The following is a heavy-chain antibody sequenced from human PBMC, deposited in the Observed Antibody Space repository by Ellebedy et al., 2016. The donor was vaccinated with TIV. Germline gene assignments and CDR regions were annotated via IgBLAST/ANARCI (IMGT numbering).Heavy chain of an antibody. CDR3: AKDVLVGTTPPSRDS. J-gene: IGHJ4*02. V-gene: IGHV3-23*01. D-gene: IGHD3-22*01. Sequence: PGGSLRLSCAASGFTFDNYAMSWVRQAPGKGLEWVSTLSATGYDTYYADSLKGRFTISRDNSQNPQYLQMNSLRAEDTAVYYCAKDVLVGTTPPSRDSWGQGTLVTVSS. CDR2: LSATGYDT. CDR1: GFTFDNYA.